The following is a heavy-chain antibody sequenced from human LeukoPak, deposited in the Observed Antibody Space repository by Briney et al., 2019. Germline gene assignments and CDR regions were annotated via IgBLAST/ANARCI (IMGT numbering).Heavy chain of an antibody. D-gene: IGHD2-15*01. J-gene: IGHJ5*02. V-gene: IGHV4-38-2*02. CDR2: IYHSGST. CDR1: GYSISSGYY. CDR3: ARAYCSGGSCYSYNWFDP. Sequence: PSETLSLTCTVSGYSISSGYYWGWIRQPPGKGLEWIGSIYHSGSTYYNPSLKSRVTISVDTSKNQFSLKLSSVTAADTAVYYCARAYCSGGSCYSYNWFDPWGQGTLVTVSS.